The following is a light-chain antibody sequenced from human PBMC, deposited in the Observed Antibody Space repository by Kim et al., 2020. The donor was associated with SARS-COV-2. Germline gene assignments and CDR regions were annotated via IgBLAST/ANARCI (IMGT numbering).Light chain of an antibody. CDR1: QSISSY. V-gene: IGKV1-39*01. CDR3: QQSYTTPST. Sequence: ASVGDRVTITSRASQSISSYLNWYQQKPGKAPKLLIYAASSLQSGVPSRFSGSGSGTDFTLTISSLQPEDFATYYCQQSYTTPSTFGQGTKLEI. CDR2: AAS. J-gene: IGKJ2*01.